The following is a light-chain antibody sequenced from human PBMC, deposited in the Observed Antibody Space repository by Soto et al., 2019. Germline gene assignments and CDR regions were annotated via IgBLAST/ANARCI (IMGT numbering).Light chain of an antibody. CDR2: DVS. V-gene: IGLV2-11*01. CDR3: SSYTSSSTRV. J-gene: IGLJ3*02. Sequence: QSALTQPRSVSGSPGQSVTISCTGTSSDVGGYNYVSWYQEQPGKAPKLMIYDVSKRPSGVPDRFSGSKSGNTASLTISGLQAEDEADYYCSSYTSSSTRVFGGGTQLTVL. CDR1: SSDVGGYNY.